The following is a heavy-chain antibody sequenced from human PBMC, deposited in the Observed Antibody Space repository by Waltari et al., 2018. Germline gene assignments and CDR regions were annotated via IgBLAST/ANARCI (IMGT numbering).Heavy chain of an antibody. CDR2: IYYSGST. CDR1: GGSISSSSSY. CDR3: ASLGGDIVVVVADY. D-gene: IGHD2-15*01. J-gene: IGHJ4*02. V-gene: IGHV4-39*07. Sequence: QLQLQESGPGLVTPSETLSLTCTVSGGSISSSSSYWGWIRQPPGKGLEWIGSIYYSGSTYYNPSLKSRVTISVDTSKNQFSLKLSSVTAADTAVYYCASLGGDIVVVVADYWGQGTLVTVSS.